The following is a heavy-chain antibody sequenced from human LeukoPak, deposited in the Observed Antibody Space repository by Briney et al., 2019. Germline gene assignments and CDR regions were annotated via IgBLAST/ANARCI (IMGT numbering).Heavy chain of an antibody. CDR3: ARSPDNEYYYDSSGCLYFDY. CDR1: GGSISSYY. V-gene: IGHV4-4*07. CDR2: IYTSGST. D-gene: IGHD3-22*01. Sequence: PSETLSLTCTVSGGSISSYYWSWIRQPAGKGLEWIGRIYTSGSTNYNPSLKSRVTMSVDTSKNQFSLKLSPVTAADTAVYYCARSPDNEYYYDSSGCLYFDYWGQGTLVTVSS. J-gene: IGHJ4*02.